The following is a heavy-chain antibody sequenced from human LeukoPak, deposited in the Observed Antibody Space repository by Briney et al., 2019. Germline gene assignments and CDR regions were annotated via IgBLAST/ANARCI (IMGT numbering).Heavy chain of an antibody. CDR1: GGSFSGYY. J-gene: IGHJ4*02. CDR2: ISSSSSYI. Sequence: GTLSLTCAVYGGSFSGYYWGWSRRPPGKGLEGVSSISSSSSYIYYAASVKGRFTISRDNAKTSLYLQMNTLRAEDTAVYYCAMNDFWSGSGDYSGQGTLVTVSS. D-gene: IGHD3-3*01. V-gene: IGHV3-21*01. CDR3: AMNDFWSGSGDY.